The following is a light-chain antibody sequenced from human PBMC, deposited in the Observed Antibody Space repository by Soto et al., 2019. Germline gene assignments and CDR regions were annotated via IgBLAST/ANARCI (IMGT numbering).Light chain of an antibody. CDR1: SSDVGGYNY. V-gene: IGLV2-11*01. CDR2: DVS. CDR3: CSYAGSFHVV. J-gene: IGLJ2*01. Sequence: QSALTQPRSVSGSPGQSVTISCTGTSSDVGGYNYVSWYQQHPGKAPKLMIYDVSKRPSGVPDRFSGSKSGNTASLTISGLQAEDEDAYYCCSYAGSFHVVFGGGTKLTVL.